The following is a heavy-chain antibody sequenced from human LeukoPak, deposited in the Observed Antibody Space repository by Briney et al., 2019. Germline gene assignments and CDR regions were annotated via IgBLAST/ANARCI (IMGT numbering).Heavy chain of an antibody. J-gene: IGHJ4*02. Sequence: GGSLRLSCAASGYTFSSYSMNWVRQAPGKWLVWGSCIRSISNFKSYADSVKGRFTIPRGNAKNSLYLQRNSLRAVDTAVYYGAGGDYWGQGTLVSVSS. V-gene: IGHV3-21*01. CDR1: GYTFSSYS. CDR2: IRSISNFK. CDR3: AGGDY.